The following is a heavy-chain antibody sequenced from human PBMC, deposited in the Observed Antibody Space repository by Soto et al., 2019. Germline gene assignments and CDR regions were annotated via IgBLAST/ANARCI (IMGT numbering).Heavy chain of an antibody. J-gene: IGHJ4*02. CDR1: GFSFSTYA. CDR3: AKGSDYYYDY. Sequence: GGFLRLSCAASGFSFSTYAMRWVRQAAGKGLEWVSGISSSGTRTYYADAVKGRFTISRDNSKNTLYLQLNSLRAEDTAVYYCAKGSDYYYDYWGQGTLVTVSS. CDR2: ISSSGTRT. D-gene: IGHD3-10*01. V-gene: IGHV3-23*01.